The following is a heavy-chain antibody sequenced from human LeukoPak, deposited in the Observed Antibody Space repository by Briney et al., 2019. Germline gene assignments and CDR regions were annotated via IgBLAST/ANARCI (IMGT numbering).Heavy chain of an antibody. D-gene: IGHD3-10*01. Sequence: GGSLRLSCAASGFTFSTYWMHWVRQAPGKGLVWVSRISSDGSITGYADSVKGRFTISRDNAKNTLYLQMNSLRAEDTAVYYCARAITMVRGVIIEHFDYWGQGTLVTVSS. CDR1: GFTFSTYW. J-gene: IGHJ4*02. V-gene: IGHV3-74*01. CDR3: ARAITMVRGVIIEHFDY. CDR2: ISSDGSIT.